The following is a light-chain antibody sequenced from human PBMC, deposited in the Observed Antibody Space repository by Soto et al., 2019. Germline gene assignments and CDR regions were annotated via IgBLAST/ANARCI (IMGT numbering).Light chain of an antibody. J-gene: IGLJ3*02. CDR1: NIGSKS. CDR2: YDS. CDR3: QVWDSSSDHPWV. V-gene: IGLV3-21*04. Sequence: SYELTQPPSVSVAPGKTARITCGGNNIGSKSVHWYQQKPGQAPVLVIYYDSDRPSGIPERFSASNSANTATLTISRVEAEDEADYYCQVWDSSSDHPWVFGGGTKLTVL.